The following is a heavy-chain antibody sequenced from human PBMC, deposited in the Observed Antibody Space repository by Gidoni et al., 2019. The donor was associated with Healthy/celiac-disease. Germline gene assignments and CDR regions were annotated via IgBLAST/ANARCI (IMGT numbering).Heavy chain of an antibody. V-gene: IGHV3-53*01. CDR1: GFTVSSNY. D-gene: IGHD7-27*01. CDR3: ARVPSTDPLGYYYYGMDV. CDR2: IYSGGST. Sequence: EVQLVESGGGLIQPGGSLRLSCAASGFTVSSNYMSWVRQATGKGLEWVSVIYSGGSTYYADSVKGRFTISRDNSKNTLYLQMNSLRAEDTAVYYCARVPSTDPLGYYYYGMDVWGQGTTVTVSS. J-gene: IGHJ6*02.